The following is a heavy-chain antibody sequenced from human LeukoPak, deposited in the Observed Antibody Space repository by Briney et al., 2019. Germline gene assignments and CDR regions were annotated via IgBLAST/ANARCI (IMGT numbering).Heavy chain of an antibody. Sequence: GGSLRLSCAASGFTFSAYWMHWVRQAPGKGLVWVSRRNTDGTSTTYADSVKGRFTISRDNAKNTLYLQMDSLRAEDTAVYYCARRNGYYGLDVWGQGTTVTVSS. CDR2: RNTDGTST. V-gene: IGHV3-74*01. D-gene: IGHD2-8*01. CDR3: ARRNGYYGLDV. J-gene: IGHJ6*02. CDR1: GFTFSAYW.